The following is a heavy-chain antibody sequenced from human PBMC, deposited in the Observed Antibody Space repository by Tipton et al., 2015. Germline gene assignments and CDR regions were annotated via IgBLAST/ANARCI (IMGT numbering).Heavy chain of an antibody. CDR2: ISYTETS. CDR1: GDSVSSGSYY. J-gene: IGHJ6*02. Sequence: TLSLTCTVSGDSVSSGSYYWSWIRQPPGKGLEWIGYISYTETSHYNASLKSRVTISIDTSKNQFSLKLSSVTAADTAVYYCARFRYYGSESERGYFHGLDVWGQGTTVTVSS. CDR3: ARFRYYGSESERGYFHGLDV. V-gene: IGHV4-61*01. D-gene: IGHD3-10*01.